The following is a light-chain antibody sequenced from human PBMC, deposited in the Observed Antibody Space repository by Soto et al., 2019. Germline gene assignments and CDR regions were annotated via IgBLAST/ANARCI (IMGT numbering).Light chain of an antibody. CDR2: GAS. CDR1: ESVSSN. Sequence: EVVMTQSPATLSVSPGERVALSCRASESVSSNLAWYQRKGGQAPRILIYGASTRATGIPARFSGSGSGTEFTLTISSLQSEDSAVYYCHQYDYGFVTFGQGTKVEIK. J-gene: IGKJ1*01. V-gene: IGKV3-15*01. CDR3: HQYDYGFVT.